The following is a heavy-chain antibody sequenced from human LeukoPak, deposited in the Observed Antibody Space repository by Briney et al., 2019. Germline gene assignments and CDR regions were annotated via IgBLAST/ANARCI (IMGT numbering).Heavy chain of an antibody. CDR1: GGSISSGGYY. V-gene: IGHV4-39*07. J-gene: IGHJ4*02. CDR3: AAIAVAGRPFNY. D-gene: IGHD6-19*01. Sequence: PSETLSLTCTVSGGSISSGGYYWSWIRQPPGKGLEWIGEINHSGSTNYNPSLKSRVTISVDTSKNQFSLKLSSVTAADTAVYYCAAIAVAGRPFNYWGQGTLVTVSS. CDR2: INHSGST.